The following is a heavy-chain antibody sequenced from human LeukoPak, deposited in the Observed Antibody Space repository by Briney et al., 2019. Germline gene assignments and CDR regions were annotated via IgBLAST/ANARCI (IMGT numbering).Heavy chain of an antibody. CDR1: GFTFSSYG. CDR2: ISYDGSNK. D-gene: IGHD2-8*01. V-gene: IGHV3-30*18. J-gene: IGHJ4*02. CDR3: AKDRMAPQYYFDY. Sequence: GGSLRLSCAASGFTFSSYGMHWFRQAPGKGLEWVAVISYDGSNKYYADSVKGRFTISRDNSKNTLYLQMNSLKAEDTAVYYCAKDRMAPQYYFDYWGQGTLVTVSS.